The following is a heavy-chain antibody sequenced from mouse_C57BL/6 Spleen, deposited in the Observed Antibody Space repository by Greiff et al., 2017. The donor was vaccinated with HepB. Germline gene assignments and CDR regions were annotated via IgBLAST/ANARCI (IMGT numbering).Heavy chain of an antibody. V-gene: IGHV5-4*01. CDR2: ISDGGSYT. D-gene: IGHD2-4*01. Sequence: DVQLVESGGGLVKPGGSLKLSCAASGFTFSSYAMSWVRQTPEKRLEWVATISDGGSYTYYPDNVKGRFTISRDNAKNNLYLQMSHLKSEDTAMYYCARDRGTRDYDGFAYWGQGTLVTVSA. J-gene: IGHJ3*01. CDR3: ARDRGTRDYDGFAY. CDR1: GFTFSSYA.